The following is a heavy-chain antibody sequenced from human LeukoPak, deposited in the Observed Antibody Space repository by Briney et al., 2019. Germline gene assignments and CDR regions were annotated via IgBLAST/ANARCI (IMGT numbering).Heavy chain of an antibody. D-gene: IGHD2-21*02. Sequence: PGRSLRLSCAASGFTFDDYAMHWVRQAPGKGLEWVSDISWNSGSIGYADSVKGRFTISRDNAKNSLYLQMSSLRAEDTAVYYCAKDFLGDSTNYFFDSWGQGTLVTVSS. CDR3: AKDFLGDSTNYFFDS. V-gene: IGHV3-9*01. J-gene: IGHJ4*02. CDR2: ISWNSGSI. CDR1: GFTFDDYA.